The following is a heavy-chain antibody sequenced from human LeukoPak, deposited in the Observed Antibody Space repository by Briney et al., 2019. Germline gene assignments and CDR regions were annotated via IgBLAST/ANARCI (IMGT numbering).Heavy chain of an antibody. V-gene: IGHV4-59*12. Sequence: SETLSLTCNVSGGSIRGYYWSWIRQPPGKGLEWIGYIYSSGSTNYNPSLKSRVTMSVDTSKNQFSLKLSSVTATDTAVYYCARVTHQGPDHYYYYMDVWGKGTTVTISS. J-gene: IGHJ6*03. CDR3: ARVTHQGPDHYYYYMDV. CDR2: IYSSGST. D-gene: IGHD2-2*01. CDR1: GGSIRGYY.